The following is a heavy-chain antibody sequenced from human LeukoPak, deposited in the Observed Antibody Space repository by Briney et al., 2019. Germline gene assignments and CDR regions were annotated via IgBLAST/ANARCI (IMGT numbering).Heavy chain of an antibody. V-gene: IGHV4-61*08. CDR3: ARHGSSGWYSGWFDP. CDR2: IYYSGST. CDR1: GGSISSGGYY. D-gene: IGHD6-19*01. Sequence: KSSETLSLTCTVSGGSISSGGYYWSWIRQHPGKGLEWIGYIYYSGSTYYNPSLKSRVTISVDTSKNQFSLKLSSVTAADTAVYYCARHGSSGWYSGWFDPWGQGTLVTVSS. J-gene: IGHJ5*02.